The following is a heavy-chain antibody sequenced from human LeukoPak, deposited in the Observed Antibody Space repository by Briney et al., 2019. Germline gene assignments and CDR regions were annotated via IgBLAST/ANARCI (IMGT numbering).Heavy chain of an antibody. J-gene: IGHJ3*02. CDR2: VSYDRSSR. CDR1: LFTFFSYV. V-gene: IGHV3-30*03. D-gene: IGHD6-6*01. Sequence: PGRALRHSCAASLFTFFSYVMHWVRQAPGKGLEWVAVVSYDRSSRFCSDSVKGRFTISRDNGKNSLYLLLIRLRAEDTDVYYCARGPSIAACYDAFYIWGQGTMVIVSS. CDR3: ARGPSIAACYDAFYI.